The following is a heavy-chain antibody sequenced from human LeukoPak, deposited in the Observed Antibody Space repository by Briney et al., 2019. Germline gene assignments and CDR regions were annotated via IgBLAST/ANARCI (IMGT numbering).Heavy chain of an antibody. CDR1: GFSFGSFA. J-gene: IGHJ4*02. V-gene: IGHV3-23*01. D-gene: IGHD7-27*01. Sequence: GGSLRLSCVASGFSFGSFAMSWVRQTPGKGLEWVSAITTNGASTYYADPVKGRFTISRDNSKNTPYLQMNSLRVEDTAVYYCAKEALGYFDYWGWGTLVTVSS. CDR3: AKEALGYFDY. CDR2: ITTNGAST.